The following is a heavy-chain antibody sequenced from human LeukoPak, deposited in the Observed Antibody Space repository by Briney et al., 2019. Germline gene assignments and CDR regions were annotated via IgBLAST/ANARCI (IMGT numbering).Heavy chain of an antibody. CDR3: AKDLDGGGCLTTFDY. Sequence: ASVTVSLKASVYAFSRYNLHWVRQAPAQGLEWVGTFNPRGGSTSNAQKFQDRLTINTETTTSKDYMELSRLRSEDAAVYYCAKDLDGGGCLTTFDYWGQGTLVTVSS. J-gene: IGHJ4*02. V-gene: IGHV1-46*01. D-gene: IGHD2-15*01. CDR2: FNPRGGST. CDR1: VYAFSRYN.